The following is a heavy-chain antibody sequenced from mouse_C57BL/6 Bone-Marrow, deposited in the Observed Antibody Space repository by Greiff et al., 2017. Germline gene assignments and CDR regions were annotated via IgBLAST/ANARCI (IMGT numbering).Heavy chain of an antibody. Sequence: QVQLQQPGAELVKPGASVKLSCKASGYTFTSYWMQWVKQRPGQGLEWIGEIDPSDSYTNYNQKFKGKATLTVDKSSSTSYMQLSSLTSEDSAVYYCAREGAYYGNYDNYFDYWGQGTTLTVSS. J-gene: IGHJ2*01. CDR1: GYTFTSYW. CDR2: IDPSDSYT. D-gene: IGHD2-10*01. CDR3: AREGAYYGNYDNYFDY. V-gene: IGHV1-50*01.